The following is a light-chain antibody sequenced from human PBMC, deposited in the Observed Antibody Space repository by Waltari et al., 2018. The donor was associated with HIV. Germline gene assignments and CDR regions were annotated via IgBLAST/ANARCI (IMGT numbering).Light chain of an antibody. Sequence: EIVLTQSPGTLSLSPGERATLSCRASHSVTNFLAWYQQKPGQAPRLLIYDASTRAAGIPARFSGSGSGTDFTLTISILEPEDFEVYYCQQRSNWPSFGQGTRLDI. CDR3: QQRSNWPS. J-gene: IGKJ2*03. CDR1: HSVTNF. V-gene: IGKV3-11*01. CDR2: DAS.